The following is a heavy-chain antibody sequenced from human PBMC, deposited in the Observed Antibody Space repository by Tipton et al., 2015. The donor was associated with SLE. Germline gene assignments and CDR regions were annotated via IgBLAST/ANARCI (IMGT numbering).Heavy chain of an antibody. J-gene: IGHJ4*02. CDR2: IYYSGST. CDR1: GYSISSGYY. D-gene: IGHD6-13*01. V-gene: IGHV4-61*01. CDR3: ARLAADLYYFDY. Sequence: TLSLTCAVSGYSISSGYYWSWIRQPPGKGLEWIGYIYYSGSTNYNPSLKSRVTISVDTSKNQFSLKLSSVTAADTAVYYCARLAADLYYFDYCGQGTLVTVSS.